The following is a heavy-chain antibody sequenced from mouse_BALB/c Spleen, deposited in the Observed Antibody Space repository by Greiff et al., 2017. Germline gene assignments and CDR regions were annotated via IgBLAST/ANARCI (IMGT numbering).Heavy chain of an antibody. CDR1: GYSFTGYY. V-gene: IGHV1-26*01. D-gene: IGHD2-1*01. CDR3: ARYGKTDYFDY. J-gene: IGHJ2*01. CDR2: INPYNGAT. Sequence: EVQLQQSGPELVKPGASVKISCKASGYSFTGYYMHWVKQSHVKSLEWIGRINPYNGATSYNQNFKDKASLTVDKSSSTAYMELHSLTSEDSAVYYCARYGKTDYFDYWGQGTTLTVSS.